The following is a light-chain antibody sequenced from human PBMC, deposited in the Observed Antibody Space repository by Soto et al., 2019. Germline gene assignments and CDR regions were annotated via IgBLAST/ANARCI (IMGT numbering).Light chain of an antibody. J-gene: IGKJ1*01. CDR1: QTISSW. CDR3: QQSYTTPWT. Sequence: DIQMTQSPSTLSGSVGDRVTITCRASQTISSWLAWYQQKPGKAPKLLIYKASTLKSGVPSRFSGSGSGTDFTLTISSLQREDFGTYYCQQSYTTPWTFGQGTKVDIK. V-gene: IGKV1-5*03. CDR2: KAS.